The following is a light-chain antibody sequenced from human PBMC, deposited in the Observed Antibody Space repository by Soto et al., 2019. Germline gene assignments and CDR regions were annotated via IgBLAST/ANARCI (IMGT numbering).Light chain of an antibody. Sequence: SVLAQPPSASGTPGQRVTISCSGSSSNIGTNSVNWYQQLPGAAPKLLIYSNNQRPSGVPDRFSGSRSGTSASLAISGLQSEDEADYYCAAWDDNLNNYDFGTGTKVTVL. CDR3: AAWDDNLNNYD. CDR1: SSNIGTNS. V-gene: IGLV1-44*01. CDR2: SNN. J-gene: IGLJ1*01.